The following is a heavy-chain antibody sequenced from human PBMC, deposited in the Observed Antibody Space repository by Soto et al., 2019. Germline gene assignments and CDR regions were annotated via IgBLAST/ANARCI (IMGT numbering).Heavy chain of an antibody. J-gene: IGHJ5*02. CDR3: ARVFSDSSSFFDP. D-gene: IGHD6-13*01. CDR1: GASISSSY. CDR2: IYYSGST. Sequence: PSETLSLTCTVSGASISSSYWSWLRQHPGKGLEWIGYIYYSGSTTYNPSLKSRVTISVDTSKNHFSLKLSSVTAADTAVYYCARVFSDSSSFFDPWGQGTLVTVSS. V-gene: IGHV4-59*12.